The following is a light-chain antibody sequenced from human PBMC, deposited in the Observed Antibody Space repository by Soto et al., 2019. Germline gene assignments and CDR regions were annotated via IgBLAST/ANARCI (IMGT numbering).Light chain of an antibody. J-gene: IGLJ1*01. CDR3: SSYTSDWGV. CDR2: EVR. Sequence: QSALTQPASVSGSAGQSITISCTGTSSDVGGYDFVSWYQHHPGKAPKLIIYEVRTRPSGVSDRFSGSKSGNTASLTISGLQAEDEADFYCSSYTSDWGVFGTGTKLTVL. CDR1: SSDVGGYDF. V-gene: IGLV2-14*01.